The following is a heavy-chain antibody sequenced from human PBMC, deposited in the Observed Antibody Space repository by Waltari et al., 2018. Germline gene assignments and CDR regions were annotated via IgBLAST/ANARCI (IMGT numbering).Heavy chain of an antibody. CDR3: SREPGVGATKH. Sequence: EVQLVESGGGLVKPGGSLRLSCAASGFTFSSYSMNWCRQAPGTGLEWVSSISSSSSYIYYADSVKGRFTISRDNAKNSLYRQMNSLIAEDTAVYYCSREPGVGATKHWGQGTLVTVSS. D-gene: IGHD1-26*01. J-gene: IGHJ1*01. CDR1: GFTFSSYS. CDR2: ISSSSSYI. V-gene: IGHV3-21*03.